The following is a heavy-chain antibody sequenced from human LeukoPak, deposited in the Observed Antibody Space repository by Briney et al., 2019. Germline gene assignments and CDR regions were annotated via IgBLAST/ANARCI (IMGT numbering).Heavy chain of an antibody. J-gene: IGHJ4*02. CDR1: GFTFSSYA. CDR3: ARAPSPAFGVVILAY. V-gene: IGHV3-23*01. D-gene: IGHD3-3*01. CDR2: ISGSGGST. Sequence: GGSLRLSCAASGFTFSSYAMSWVRQAPGKGLEWVSAISGSGGSTYYADSVKGRFTISRDNAKNSLYLQMNSLRAEDTAVYYCARAPSPAFGVVILAYWGQGTLVTVSS.